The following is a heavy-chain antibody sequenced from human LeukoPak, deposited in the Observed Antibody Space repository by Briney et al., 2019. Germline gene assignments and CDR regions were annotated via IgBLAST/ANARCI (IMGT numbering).Heavy chain of an antibody. CDR1: GFTFSSYE. CDR2: ISSSGSTI. D-gene: IGHD6-19*01. J-gene: IGHJ4*02. V-gene: IGHV3-48*03. CDR3: ARAWYSSGWYLDY. Sequence: GGSLRLSCAASGFTFSSYEMNWVRQAPGKGLEWVSYISSSGSTIYYADSVKGRFTISRDNAKNSLYLQMNSLRAEDTAGYCCARAWYSSGWYLDYWGQGTPVTVSS.